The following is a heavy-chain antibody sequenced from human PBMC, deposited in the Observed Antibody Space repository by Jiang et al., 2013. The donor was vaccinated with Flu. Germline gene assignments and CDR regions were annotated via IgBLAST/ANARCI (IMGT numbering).Heavy chain of an antibody. CDR1: GGSISSSSYY. CDR3: ARGDGVIYGGNPYYFDY. J-gene: IGHJ4*02. V-gene: IGHV4-39*07. CDR2: IYYSGST. D-gene: IGHD4-23*01. Sequence: PSETLSLTCTVSGGSISSSSYYWGWIRQPPGKGLEWIGSIYYSGSTYYNPSLKSRVTISVDTSKNQFSLKLSSVTAADTAVYYCARGDGVIYGGNPYYFDYWGQGTLVTVSS.